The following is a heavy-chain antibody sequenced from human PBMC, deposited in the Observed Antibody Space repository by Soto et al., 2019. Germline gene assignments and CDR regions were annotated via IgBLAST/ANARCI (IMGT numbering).Heavy chain of an antibody. CDR3: ARVGGSYSYFDY. J-gene: IGHJ4*02. CDR1: GFTFSSYW. D-gene: IGHD1-26*01. CDR2: INSDGSST. Sequence: GGSLRLSCAASGFTFSSYWMHWVRQAPGKGLVWVSRINSDGSSTSYADSVKGRFTISRDNAKNTLYLQMNSLRAEDTAVYYCARVGGSYSYFDYWGQGTLVTVSS. V-gene: IGHV3-74*01.